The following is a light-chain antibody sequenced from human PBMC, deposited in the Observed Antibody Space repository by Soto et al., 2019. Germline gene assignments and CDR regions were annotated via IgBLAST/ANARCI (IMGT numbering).Light chain of an antibody. CDR2: DAS. Sequence: EVVVTQSPATLSLSPGKRATLSCRANQSPRTHLAWFQQRPGQAPRLLIYDASIRATGIPARFSGSGSGADFTLTISSLEPEDFAVYYCQQRSISITFGQGTRLEIK. V-gene: IGKV3-11*01. CDR3: QQRSISIT. CDR1: QSPRTH. J-gene: IGKJ5*01.